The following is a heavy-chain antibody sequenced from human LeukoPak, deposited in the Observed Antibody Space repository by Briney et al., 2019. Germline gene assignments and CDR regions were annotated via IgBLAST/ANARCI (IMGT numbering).Heavy chain of an antibody. CDR1: GFTFSSYA. CDR3: AKDQSRYCSGGSCYSGDY. Sequence: GSLRLSCAASGFTFSSYAMSWVRQAPRKGLEWVSAISGSGGSTYYADSVKGRFTISRDNSKNTLYLQMNSLRAEDTAVYYCAKDQSRYCSGGSCYSGDYWGQGTLVTVSS. CDR2: ISGSGGST. V-gene: IGHV3-23*01. D-gene: IGHD2-15*01. J-gene: IGHJ4*02.